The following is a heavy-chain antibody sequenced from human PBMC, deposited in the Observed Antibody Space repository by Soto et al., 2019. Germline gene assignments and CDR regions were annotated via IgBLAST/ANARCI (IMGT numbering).Heavy chain of an antibody. D-gene: IGHD6-13*01. CDR2: IWYDGSNK. J-gene: IGHJ4*02. CDR1: GFTFSNYG. Sequence: QVQLVESGGGVVRPGRSLRLSCAASGFTFSNYGMHWVRQAPGKGLEWVAAIWYDGSNKYYADSVKGRFTISRDISKNTLYLQMNSLRGEDTAVYYCARERIAAAGTAGFDYWGQGTLVTVSS. CDR3: ARERIAAAGTAGFDY. V-gene: IGHV3-33*01.